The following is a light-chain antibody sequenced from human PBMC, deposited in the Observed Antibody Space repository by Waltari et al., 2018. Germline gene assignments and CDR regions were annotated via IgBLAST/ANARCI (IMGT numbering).Light chain of an antibody. Sequence: QSVLTQPPSVSAAPGQKVTISCSGSSSDLGNNFVSWYQQFPGAAPKLLIYENNKRPSGIPDRFSGSKSDTSATLGITGLQTGDEADYYCGTWDNSMRRVFGGGTKLTVL. CDR1: SSDLGNNF. V-gene: IGLV1-51*02. CDR2: ENN. J-gene: IGLJ3*02. CDR3: GTWDNSMRRV.